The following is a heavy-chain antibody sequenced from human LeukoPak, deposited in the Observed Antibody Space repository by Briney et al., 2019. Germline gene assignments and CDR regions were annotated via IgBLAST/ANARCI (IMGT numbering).Heavy chain of an antibody. CDR3: ARDKSPRAYYGSGNGDY. V-gene: IGHV3-21*01. D-gene: IGHD3-10*01. J-gene: IGHJ4*02. Sequence: PGGSLRLSCAASGFTFSSYSMNWVRQAPGKGLEWASSISSSSSYIYYADSVKGRFTISRDNAKKSLYLQMNSLRDEDTAVYYCARDKSPRAYYGSGNGDYWGQGTLVTVSS. CDR2: ISSSSSYI. CDR1: GFTFSSYS.